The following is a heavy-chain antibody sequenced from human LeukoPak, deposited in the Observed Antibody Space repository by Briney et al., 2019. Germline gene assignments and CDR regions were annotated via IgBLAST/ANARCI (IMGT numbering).Heavy chain of an antibody. V-gene: IGHV3-30*04. D-gene: IGHD1-7*01. CDR1: GFAFADYS. Sequence: GGPLRLSCAAPGFAFADYSLHGVRQAPGKGLEWVALMSFDGNFENFADSVKGRFTISRYTARNTLYLHMGSLGVEDSAVYYCARVGETGTVTMELDLWGTRALVTVSS. CDR3: ARVGETGTVTMELDL. J-gene: IGHJ1*01. CDR2: MSFDGNFE.